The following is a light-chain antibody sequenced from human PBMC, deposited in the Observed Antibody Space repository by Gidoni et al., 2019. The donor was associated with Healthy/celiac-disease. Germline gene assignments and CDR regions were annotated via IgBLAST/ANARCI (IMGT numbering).Light chain of an antibody. CDR1: SSNIGAVYD. J-gene: IGLJ1*01. Sequence: QSVLTQPPSVSGAPGQRGPISCTGSSSNIGAVYDVHWYQQLPGTAPKLLIYGNSNRPSGVPDRFSGSKSGTSASRAITGLQAEDEADYYCQSYDSSLSGSYVFGTGTKVTVL. CDR3: QSYDSSLSGSYV. V-gene: IGLV1-40*01. CDR2: GNS.